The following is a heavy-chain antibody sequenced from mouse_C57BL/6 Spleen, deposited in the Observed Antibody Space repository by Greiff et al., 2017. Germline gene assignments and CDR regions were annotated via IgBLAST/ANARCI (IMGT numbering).Heavy chain of an antibody. J-gene: IGHJ4*01. CDR1: GYTFTSYW. CDR3: ASTRLTGTGAMDY. V-gene: IGHV1-72*01. Sequence: QVQLQQSGAELVKPGASVKLSCKASGYTFTSYWMHWVKQRPGRGLEWIGRLDPNSGGTQYNEKFKSKATLTVDKPSSTAYMQLSSLTSEDSAVDYWASTRLTGTGAMDYWGQGTSVTVSS. CDR2: LDPNSGGT. D-gene: IGHD4-1*01.